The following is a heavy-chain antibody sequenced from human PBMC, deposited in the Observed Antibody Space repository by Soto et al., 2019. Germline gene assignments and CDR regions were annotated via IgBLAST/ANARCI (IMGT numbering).Heavy chain of an antibody. CDR1: GFTFSSYA. CDR3: AKGRGYSDLLDY. D-gene: IGHD5-18*01. J-gene: IGHJ4*02. CDR2: ISGSGGST. Sequence: GGSLRLSCAASGFTFSSYAMSWVRQAPGKGLEWVSAISGSGGSTYYADSVKGRFTISRDNSKNTLYLQMNSLRVEDTAVYYCAKGRGYSDLLDYWGQGTLVTVSS. V-gene: IGHV3-23*01.